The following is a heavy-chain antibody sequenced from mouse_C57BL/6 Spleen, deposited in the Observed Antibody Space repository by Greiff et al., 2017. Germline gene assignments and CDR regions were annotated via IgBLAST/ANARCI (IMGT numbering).Heavy chain of an antibody. CDR2: IYPGSGNT. V-gene: IGHV1-76*01. Sequence: QLQQSGAELVRPGASVKLSCKASGYTFTDYYINWVKQRPGQGLEWIARIYPGSGNTYYNEKFKGKATLTAEKSSSTAYMQLSSLTSEDSAVYFCARRYFDYWGQGTTLTVSS. J-gene: IGHJ2*01. CDR1: GYTFTDYY. CDR3: ARRYFDY.